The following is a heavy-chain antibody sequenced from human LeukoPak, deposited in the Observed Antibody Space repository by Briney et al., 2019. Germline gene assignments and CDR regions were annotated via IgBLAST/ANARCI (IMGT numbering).Heavy chain of an antibody. Sequence: PSETLSLTCTVSGGSISSSSYYWGWIRQPPGKGLEWIGSIYYSGSTYYNPSLKSRVTISVDTSKNQFSLKLSSVTAADTAVYYCARVSYCSSASCYQYFDYWGQGTLVTVSS. J-gene: IGHJ4*02. CDR1: GGSISSSSYY. V-gene: IGHV4-39*07. D-gene: IGHD2-2*01. CDR2: IYYSGST. CDR3: ARVSYCSSASCYQYFDY.